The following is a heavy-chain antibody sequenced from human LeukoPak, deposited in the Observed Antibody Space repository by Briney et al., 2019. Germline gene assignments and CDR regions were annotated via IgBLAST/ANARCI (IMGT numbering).Heavy chain of an antibody. J-gene: IGHJ3*02. V-gene: IGHV3-15*01. CDR2: IKSRGDGETR. CDR1: GFTFSIAW. D-gene: IGHD3-3*01. CDR3: AAVGEWLSNAFNT. Sequence: GGSLRLSCAASGFTFSIAWMSWVRQAPGKGLEWVGRIKSRGDGETRDYAAPVKDRFIISRDDSKNTLYLQMNSLRTEDTAIYYCAAVGEWLSNAFNTWGQGTLVTVSA.